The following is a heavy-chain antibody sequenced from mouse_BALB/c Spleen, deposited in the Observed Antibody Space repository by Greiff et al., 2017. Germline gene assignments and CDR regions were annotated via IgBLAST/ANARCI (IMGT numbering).Heavy chain of an antibody. CDR1: GFDFSRYW. J-gene: IGHJ2*01. Sequence: EASGFDFSRYWMSWVRQAPGKGLEWIGEINPDSSTINYTPSLKDKFIISRDNAKNTLYLQMSKVRSEDTALYYCARRLAYFDYWGQGTTLTVSS. V-gene: IGHV4-1*02. CDR2: INPDSSTI. D-gene: IGHD4-1*01. CDR3: ARRLAYFDY.